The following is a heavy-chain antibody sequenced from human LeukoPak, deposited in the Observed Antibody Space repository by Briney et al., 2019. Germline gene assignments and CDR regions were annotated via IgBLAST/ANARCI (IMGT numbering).Heavy chain of an antibody. CDR1: DASIETHY. J-gene: IGHJ3*02. D-gene: IGHD5-12*01. CDR2: IYYIGNT. V-gene: IGHV4-59*11. Sequence: SETLSLTCSVSDASIETHYWSWIRMPPGPGQEWIGYIYYIGNTNYNPSLKSRVTISVDTSKNQFSLQLSSVTAADTAVYYCARDPGQWLRSGDDAFDIWGQGTMVTVSS. CDR3: ARDPGQWLRSGDDAFDI.